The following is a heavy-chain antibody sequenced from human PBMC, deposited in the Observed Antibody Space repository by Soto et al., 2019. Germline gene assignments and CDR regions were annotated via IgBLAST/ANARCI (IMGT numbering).Heavy chain of an antibody. CDR3: ARHLAAAGTDGDYYYGMDV. CDR1: GYSFTSDW. D-gene: IGHD6-13*01. J-gene: IGHJ6*02. V-gene: IGHV5-51*01. Sequence: GESLKISCNGSGYSFTSDWIGWVRQMPGKGLEWMGIIYPGDSDTRYSPSFQGQVTISADKSISTAYLQWSSLKASDTAMYYCARHLAAAGTDGDYYYGMDVWGQGTTVTVSS. CDR2: IYPGDSDT.